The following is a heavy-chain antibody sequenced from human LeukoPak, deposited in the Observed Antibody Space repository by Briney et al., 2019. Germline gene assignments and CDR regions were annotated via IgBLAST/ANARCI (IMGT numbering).Heavy chain of an antibody. V-gene: IGHV1-46*01. CDR1: GYTFTSYY. Sequence: ASVKVSFKASGYTFTSYYMHWVGQAPGQGREWMGIINPSGGRTSYAQKFQGRVTITRDTSTSTVYMELSSLRSEATAVYYCARDERSGYFDYWGQGTLVTVSS. J-gene: IGHJ4*02. CDR3: ARDERSGYFDY. D-gene: IGHD3-3*01. CDR2: INPSGGRT.